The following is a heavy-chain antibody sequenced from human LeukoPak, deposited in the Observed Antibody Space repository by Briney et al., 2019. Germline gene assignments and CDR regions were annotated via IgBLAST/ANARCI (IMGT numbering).Heavy chain of an antibody. Sequence: PGGSLRLSCVASGFTFSTFAMYWLRQAPGKGLEWVSAIGADVGHTNYADSVRGRFTISRDNSRNTLYLQMTSPRTDDTATYFCAKSTDYWFYGMDVWGQGTIVTVSS. V-gene: IGHV3-23*01. J-gene: IGHJ6*02. CDR3: AKSTDYWFYGMDV. CDR1: GFTFSTFA. D-gene: IGHD2-8*02. CDR2: IGADVGHT.